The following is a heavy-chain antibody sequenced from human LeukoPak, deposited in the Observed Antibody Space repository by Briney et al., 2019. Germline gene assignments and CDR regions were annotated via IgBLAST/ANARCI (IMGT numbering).Heavy chain of an antibody. J-gene: IGHJ3*02. D-gene: IGHD5-18*01. CDR2: ISYDGSNK. CDR1: GFTFSSYA. CDR3: ASEGGRGYSYDNAFDI. Sequence: GRSLRFSCAASGFTFSSYAMHWVRQAPGKGLEWVAVISYDGSNKYYADSVKGRFTISRDNSKNTLYLQMNSLRAEDTAVYYCASEGGRGYSYDNAFDIWGQGTIDPVSS. V-gene: IGHV3-30-3*01.